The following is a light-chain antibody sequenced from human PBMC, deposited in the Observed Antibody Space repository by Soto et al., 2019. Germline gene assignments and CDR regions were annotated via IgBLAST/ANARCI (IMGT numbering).Light chain of an antibody. J-gene: IGLJ2*01. CDR2: EGS. Sequence: QSALTQPASVSGSPGQSITISCTGTSSDVGSYNLVSWYQQHPGKAPKLMIYEGSKRPSGVSNRFSGSKSGNTASLTISGLQPEDEADYYCCSYAGSSTPVVFGGGTKLTVL. CDR1: SSDVGSYNL. V-gene: IGLV2-23*01. CDR3: CSYAGSSTPVV.